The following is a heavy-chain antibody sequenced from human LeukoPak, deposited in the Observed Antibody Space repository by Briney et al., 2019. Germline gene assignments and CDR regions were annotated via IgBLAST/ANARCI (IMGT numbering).Heavy chain of an antibody. D-gene: IGHD6-13*01. J-gene: IGHJ4*02. Sequence: GGSLRLSCAASGFTFSRSWMYWVRQAPGKGLEWVSGISGSGGSTYYADSVKGRFTISRDNSKNTLFLQMNSLRAEDTAVYYCAKDGAPAAGEDYFDYWGQGTLVTVSS. CDR3: AKDGAPAAGEDYFDY. CDR2: ISGSGGST. CDR1: GFTFSRSW. V-gene: IGHV3-23*01.